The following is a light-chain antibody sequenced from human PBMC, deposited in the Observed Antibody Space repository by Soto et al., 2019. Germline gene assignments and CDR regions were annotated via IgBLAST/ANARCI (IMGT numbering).Light chain of an antibody. V-gene: IGKV3-11*02. CDR2: DAS. Sequence: EIEVTQSPATLSLSPGERATLSCRTSQSVGSYLAWYQKKPGQAPRLLIYDASNRATGIPARFSGGGSVRDFTLTISSLEPKDFAVYYCHQRSNWPPLTFGGGTKVEI. J-gene: IGKJ4*01. CDR1: QSVGSY. CDR3: HQRSNWPPLT.